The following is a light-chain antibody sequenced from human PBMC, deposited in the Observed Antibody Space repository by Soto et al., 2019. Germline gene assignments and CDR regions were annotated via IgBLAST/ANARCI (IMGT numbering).Light chain of an antibody. CDR3: QQYGSSPYT. Sequence: EIVLTQSPGTLSLSPGERATLSCRASQSVSNSYLAWYQQKPGQAPRLLIFGASSRATGIPDRFSGSGSGTDFTLTISRLEPEDFAVYYCQQYGSSPYTFGPGT. J-gene: IGKJ3*01. CDR2: GAS. CDR1: QSVSNSY. V-gene: IGKV3-20*01.